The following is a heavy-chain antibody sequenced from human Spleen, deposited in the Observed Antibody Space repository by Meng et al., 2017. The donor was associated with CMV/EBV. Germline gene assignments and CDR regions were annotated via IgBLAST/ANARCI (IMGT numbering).Heavy chain of an antibody. CDR1: TFRFDDYD. Sequence: LSLTCAASTFRFDDYDMTWVRQAPGKGLEWVSCVNWNGDNTGYSDSVKGRFTISRDNAKNSLYLQMNSLRAEDTALYYCARSAFGVYAAHWGQGTLVTVSS. V-gene: IGHV3-20*04. CDR3: ARSAFGVYAAH. CDR2: VNWNGDNT. D-gene: IGHD2-8*01. J-gene: IGHJ4*02.